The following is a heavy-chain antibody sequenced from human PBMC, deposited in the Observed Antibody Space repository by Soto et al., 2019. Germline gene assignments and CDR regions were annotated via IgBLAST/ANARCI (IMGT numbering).Heavy chain of an antibody. Sequence: QLQLVQAGAEVREPGSSVNVSCKASGGTFSSYTVIWVRQAPGQGLEWMGGITPTLNIAKYAEKFQGRVTITAAESTSTVNMRLSRRRSEDTAVYFFARGYNSGSYPSSFDYWGPGTLVAVSS. V-gene: IGHV1-69*01. CDR3: ARGYNSGSYPSSFDY. CDR1: GGTFSSYT. J-gene: IGHJ4*02. CDR2: ITPTLNIA. D-gene: IGHD1-26*01.